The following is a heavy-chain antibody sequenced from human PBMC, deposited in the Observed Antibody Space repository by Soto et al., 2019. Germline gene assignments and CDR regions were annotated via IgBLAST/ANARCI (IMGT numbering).Heavy chain of an antibody. V-gene: IGHV3-15*01. CDR2: IKSKNDGGTT. D-gene: IGHD3-3*01. Sequence: GGSLRLSCAASGFTFSNAWMTWVRQAPGKGPEWVGRIKSKNDGGTTDYAAPVKGRFTISSDDSKNTLWLQMNSMKTEDTAVDFCATEAKSWGIFGVVFRPRDGMDVWGQGTTVTVSS. J-gene: IGHJ6*02. CDR1: GFTFSNAW. CDR3: ATEAKSWGIFGVVFRPRDGMDV.